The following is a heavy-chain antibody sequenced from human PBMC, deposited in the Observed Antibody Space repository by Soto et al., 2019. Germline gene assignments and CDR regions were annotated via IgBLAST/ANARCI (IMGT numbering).Heavy chain of an antibody. CDR2: IYYSGST. CDR3: ARDQDWFDP. CDR1: GGSISSYY. V-gene: IGHV4-59*01. Sequence: QVQLQESGPGLVKPSETLSLTCTVSGGSISSYYWSWIRQPPGKGLEWIGYIYYSGSTNYNPSLKSLVTISVDPSTNQSSLKLSSVTAADTAVYYCARDQDWFDPWGQGTLVTVSS. J-gene: IGHJ5*02.